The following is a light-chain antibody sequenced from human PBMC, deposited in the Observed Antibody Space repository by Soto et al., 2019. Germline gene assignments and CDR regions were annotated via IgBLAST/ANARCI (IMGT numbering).Light chain of an antibody. CDR1: QSVTNN. Sequence: EIVMTQSPATLSVSPGERATLSFMASQSVTNNLAWYQQKPGQAPRLLIYGASSRATGVPARFSGSGSGTDFTLTISSLQSEDFAVYYCQQHNNWPSTFGQGTRLEIK. CDR3: QQHNNWPST. V-gene: IGKV3-15*01. J-gene: IGKJ5*01. CDR2: GAS.